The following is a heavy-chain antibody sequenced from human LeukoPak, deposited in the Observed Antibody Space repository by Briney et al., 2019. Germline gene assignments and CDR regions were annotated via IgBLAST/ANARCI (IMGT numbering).Heavy chain of an antibody. V-gene: IGHV4-38-2*02. CDR3: ARPARPAYYYYYMDV. CDR1: GYSISSGYY. CDR2: IYHSGST. D-gene: IGHD6-6*01. Sequence: KSSETLSLTRTVSGYSISSGYYWGWIRQPPGKGLEWIGSIYHSGSTYYNPSLKSRVTISVDTSKNQFSLKLSSVTAADTAVYYCARPARPAYYYYYMDVWGKGTTVTVSS. J-gene: IGHJ6*03.